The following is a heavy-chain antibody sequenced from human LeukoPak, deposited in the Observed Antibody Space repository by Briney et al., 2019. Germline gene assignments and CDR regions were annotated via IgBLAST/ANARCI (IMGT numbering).Heavy chain of an antibody. J-gene: IGHJ4*02. CDR1: GGSINSGGYS. D-gene: IGHD4-17*01. CDR2: ISSSTSYI. CDR3: ARAGGSTVSHSDY. V-gene: IGHV3-21*01. Sequence: LSLTCAVSGGSINSGGYSWSWIRQAPGKGLEWVSSISSSTSYIYYADSVKGRFTISKDNAKNSLYLQMNSLRAEDTAVYYCARAGGSTVSHSDYWGQGTLVTVSS.